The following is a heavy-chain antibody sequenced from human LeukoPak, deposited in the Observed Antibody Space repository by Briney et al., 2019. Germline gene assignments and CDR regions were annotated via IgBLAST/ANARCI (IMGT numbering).Heavy chain of an antibody. CDR3: SRAYSTGWLGINDY. D-gene: IGHD6-19*01. CDR2: IRNKANGGTA. CDR1: GFTFSDYA. J-gene: IGHJ4*02. Sequence: GRSPRLSCTASGFTFSDYAMTWVRQAPGKGLEWVGFIRNKANGGTADYAASVKGRFTISRDDSKTIAYLQMNSLKTEDTAVYFCSRAYSTGWLGINDYWGQGTLVTVSS. V-gene: IGHV3-49*04.